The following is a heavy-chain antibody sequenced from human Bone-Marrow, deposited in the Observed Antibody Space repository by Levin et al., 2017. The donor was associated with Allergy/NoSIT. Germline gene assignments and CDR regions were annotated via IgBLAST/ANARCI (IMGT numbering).Heavy chain of an antibody. J-gene: IGHJ4*02. CDR2: IYSGGST. Sequence: GGSLRLSCAASGFTVSSNYMSWVRQAPGKGLEWVSVIYSGGSTYYADSVKGRFTISRDNSKNTLYLQMNSLRAEDTAVYYCARDHSPYYYGSGSYRYFDYWGQGTLVTVSS. V-gene: IGHV3-53*01. CDR3: ARDHSPYYYGSGSYRYFDY. CDR1: GFTVSSNY. D-gene: IGHD3-10*01.